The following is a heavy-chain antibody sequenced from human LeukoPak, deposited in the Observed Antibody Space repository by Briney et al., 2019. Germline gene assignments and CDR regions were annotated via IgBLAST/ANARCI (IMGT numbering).Heavy chain of an antibody. V-gene: IGHV1-69*13. CDR1: GGTFNSYV. J-gene: IGHJ5*02. CDR3: ATTGRYSDGDRKLDP. Sequence: SVKVSCKASGGTFNSYVISWVRQAPGQGLEWMGGIIPIFGTANYAQNFQGRVTITADESTSTAYMELSSLRSEDTAVYYCATTGRYSDGDRKLDPWGQGTLVTVSS. D-gene: IGHD5-18*01. CDR2: IIPIFGTA.